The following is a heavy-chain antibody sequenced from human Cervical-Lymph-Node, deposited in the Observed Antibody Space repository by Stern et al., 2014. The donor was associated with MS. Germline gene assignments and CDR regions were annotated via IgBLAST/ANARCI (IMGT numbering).Heavy chain of an antibody. Sequence: VPLVESGAEVKKPGSSVKVSCKASGGTFISYTISWVRQAPGQGLECMGRGIPILGTATYAQTLQGRVTITADKFTNTAYMEMSSLTSEDTAVYFCARDGLVRYYDTWSDPREPPPEYYYYGMDVWGQGTTVTVSS. V-gene: IGHV1-69*08. D-gene: IGHD3-3*01. CDR3: ARDGLVRYYDTWSDPREPPPEYYYYGMDV. CDR1: GGTFISYT. CDR2: GIPILGTA. J-gene: IGHJ6*02.